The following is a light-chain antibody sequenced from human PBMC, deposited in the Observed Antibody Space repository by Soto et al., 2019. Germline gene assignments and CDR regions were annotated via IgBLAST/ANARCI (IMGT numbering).Light chain of an antibody. CDR2: EVT. Sequence: QSALTQPASVSGSPGQSITISCTGTRSDVGAHDHVSWYQHHPGKAPKLMIYEVTNRPSGVSDRFSGSKSGNTASLTISGLQAEDEADYYCTSYITSDTLVFGGGTKLTVL. V-gene: IGLV2-14*01. CDR1: RSDVGAHDH. J-gene: IGLJ3*02. CDR3: TSYITSDTLV.